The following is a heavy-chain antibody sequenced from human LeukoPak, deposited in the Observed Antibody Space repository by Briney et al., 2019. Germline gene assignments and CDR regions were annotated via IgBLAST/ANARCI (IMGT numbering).Heavy chain of an antibody. Sequence: GASVKVSCKASSYTFTSYGISWVRQAPGQGLEWMGWISAYNGNTNYAQKLQGRVTMTTDTSTSTAYVELRSLRSDDTAVYYCARDLPVYGDYWPDDYWGQGTLVTVSS. D-gene: IGHD4-17*01. CDR1: SYTFTSYG. J-gene: IGHJ4*02. CDR2: ISAYNGNT. V-gene: IGHV1-18*01. CDR3: ARDLPVYGDYWPDDY.